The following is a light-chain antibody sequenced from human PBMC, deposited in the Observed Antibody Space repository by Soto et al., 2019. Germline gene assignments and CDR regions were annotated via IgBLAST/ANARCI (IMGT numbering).Light chain of an antibody. CDR1: QSVSSSY. Sequence: EIVLTQSPGTLSLSPGERATLSCRASQSVSSSYLAWYQQKPGQAPRLLIYGASTRAAGIPARFSGSGSGTDFTLTISSLQSEDAATYYCQKYNSAPLTFGGGTKVDIK. J-gene: IGKJ4*01. CDR2: GAS. CDR3: QKYNSAPLT. V-gene: IGKV3-20*01.